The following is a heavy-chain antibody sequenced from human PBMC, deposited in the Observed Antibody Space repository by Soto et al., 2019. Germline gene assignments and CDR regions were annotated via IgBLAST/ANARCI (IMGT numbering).Heavy chain of an antibody. V-gene: IGHV4-59*01. J-gene: IGHJ4*02. CDR3: ARRYGDAVDF. CDR1: GGSISSYY. D-gene: IGHD4-17*01. Sequence: SETLSLTCTVSGGSISSYYWSWIRQPPGKGLEWIGYIYYSGSTNYNPSLMSRVTISVDTSKNQFSLKLSSVTAADTAVYYCARRYGDAVDFWGQGNLVTVSS. CDR2: IYYSGST.